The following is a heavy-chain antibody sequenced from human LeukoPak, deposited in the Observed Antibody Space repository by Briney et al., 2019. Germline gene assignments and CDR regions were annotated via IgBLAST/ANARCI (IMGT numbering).Heavy chain of an antibody. V-gene: IGHV1-3*02. Sequence: GASVKVSCKASGYTFTSYAMHWVRQAPGQRLEWMGWSNAGNGNTKYSQEFQGRVTITRDTSTSTAHMELRSLRSDDTAVYYCARDLRFHLRYYYDNPSEWRFDYWGQGTLVTVSS. CDR2: SNAGNGNT. CDR1: GYTFTSYA. CDR3: ARDLRFHLRYYYDNPSEWRFDY. D-gene: IGHD3-22*01. J-gene: IGHJ4*02.